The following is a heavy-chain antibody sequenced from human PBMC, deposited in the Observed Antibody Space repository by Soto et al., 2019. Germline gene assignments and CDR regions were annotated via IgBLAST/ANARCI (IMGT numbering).Heavy chain of an antibody. CDR3: ARDRFGDYAYDAFDI. CDR2: IYSGGST. Sequence: GGSLRLSCAASGFTVSSNYMSWVRQAPGKGLEWVSVIYSGGSTYYADSVKGRFTISRDNSKNTLYLQMNSLRAEDTAVYYCARDRFGDYAYDAFDIWGQGTMVTVSS. J-gene: IGHJ3*02. D-gene: IGHD4-17*01. V-gene: IGHV3-53*01. CDR1: GFTVSSNY.